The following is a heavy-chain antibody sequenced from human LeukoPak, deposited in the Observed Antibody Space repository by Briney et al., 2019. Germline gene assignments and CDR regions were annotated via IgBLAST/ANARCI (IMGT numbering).Heavy chain of an antibody. CDR3: ARARPLYYYHHMDV. CDR2: INHSGST. Sequence: PSETLSLTCAVYGGSFSGYYWSWIRQPPGKGLEWIGEINHSGSTNYNPSLKSRVTISVDTSKNQFSLKLSSVTAADTAVYYCARARPLYYYHHMDVWGEGTTVTVSS. V-gene: IGHV4-34*01. J-gene: IGHJ6*03. CDR1: GGSFSGYY.